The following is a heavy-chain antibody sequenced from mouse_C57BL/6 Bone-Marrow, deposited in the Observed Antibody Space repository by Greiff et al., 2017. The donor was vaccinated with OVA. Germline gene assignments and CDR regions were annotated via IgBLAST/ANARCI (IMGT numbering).Heavy chain of an antibody. V-gene: IGHV1-72*01. Sequence: QVQLKQPGAELVKPGASVKLSCKASGYTFTSYWMHWVKQRPGRGLEWIGRIDPNSGGTKYTEKFKSKATLTVDKHSSTAYMQLSSLTSEDTAVYECARDRVKVMDYWGKGTSVTVSS. CDR1: GYTFTSYW. D-gene: IGHD2-2*01. J-gene: IGHJ4*01. CDR3: ARDRVKVMDY. CDR2: IDPNSGGT.